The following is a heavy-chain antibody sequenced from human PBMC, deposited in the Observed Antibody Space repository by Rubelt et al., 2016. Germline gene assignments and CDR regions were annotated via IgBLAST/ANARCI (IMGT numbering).Heavy chain of an antibody. CDR3: AREAYSGRYPLIDY. CDR1: GYTFTTYG. J-gene: IGHJ4*02. CDR2: ISAYNGNT. D-gene: IGHD1-26*01. V-gene: IGHV1-18*01. Sequence: QVQLVQSGAEVKKPGASVKVSCKASGYTFTTYGINWVRQAPGQGLEWMGWISAYNGNTNHAQKRLRRVPMTTYPSTGTAYMERRSLRSDDTAVYYCAREAYSGRYPLIDYWGQGTLVTVSS.